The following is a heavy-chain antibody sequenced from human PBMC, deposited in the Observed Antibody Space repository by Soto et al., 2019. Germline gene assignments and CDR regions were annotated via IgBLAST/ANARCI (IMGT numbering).Heavy chain of an antibody. D-gene: IGHD5-18*01. CDR1: GGSISSSSYY. CDR3: ARHFYGYKIDYFDY. J-gene: IGHJ4*02. Sequence: PSETLSLTCTVSGGSISSSSYYWGWIRQPPGKGLEWIGSIYYSGSTYYNPSLKSRVTISVDTSKNQFSLKLSSVTAADTAVYYCARHFYGYKIDYFDYWGQGTLVTVS. V-gene: IGHV4-39*01. CDR2: IYYSGST.